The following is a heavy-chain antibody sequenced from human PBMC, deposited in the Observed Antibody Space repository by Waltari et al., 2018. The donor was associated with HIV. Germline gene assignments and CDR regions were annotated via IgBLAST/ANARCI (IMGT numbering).Heavy chain of an antibody. D-gene: IGHD3-16*01. V-gene: IGHV4-61*01. CDR3: ARGLGPRMAVQYFFDI. CDR2: VYYSGST. CDR1: NGSVNNDLYY. J-gene: IGHJ4*02. Sequence: QVHLQESGPGLVKSSKTLSLPCTVSNGSVNNDLYYWTWIRQAPGRGLEWIGYVYYSGSTNYSPSLKSRVSISIDTSKNQFFLRVTSMTSADTAVYFCARGLGPRMAVQYFFDIWGQGTVVTV.